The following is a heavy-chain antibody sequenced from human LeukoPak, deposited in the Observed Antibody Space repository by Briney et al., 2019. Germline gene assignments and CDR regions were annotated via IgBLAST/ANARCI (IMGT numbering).Heavy chain of an antibody. V-gene: IGHV4-4*02. Sequence: SETLSLTCAVSGGSISSSNWWNWVRQTPGKGLEWIGEIYHRGNTHYNPSLKSRVTISVDTSKNQFSLKLSSVTAADTAVYYCAKSNGYGLVDIWGQGTMVTVSS. CDR1: GGSISSSNW. J-gene: IGHJ3*02. D-gene: IGHD3-10*01. CDR2: IYHRGNT. CDR3: AKSNGYGLVDI.